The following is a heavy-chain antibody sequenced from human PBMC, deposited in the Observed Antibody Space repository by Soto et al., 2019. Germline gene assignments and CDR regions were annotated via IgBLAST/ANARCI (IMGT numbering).Heavy chain of an antibody. CDR3: ARERSAAGTGWFDP. J-gene: IGHJ5*02. Sequence: QVQLVQSGAEVKKPGASVKVSCKASGYIFTSYDINWVRQATGQGLEWMGWMNPNSGNTGYAQKFQGRVTMTRNTSISTAYMELSSLRSEDTAVYYCARERSAAGTGWFDPWGQGTLFTVSS. CDR1: GYIFTSYD. V-gene: IGHV1-8*01. D-gene: IGHD6-13*01. CDR2: MNPNSGNT.